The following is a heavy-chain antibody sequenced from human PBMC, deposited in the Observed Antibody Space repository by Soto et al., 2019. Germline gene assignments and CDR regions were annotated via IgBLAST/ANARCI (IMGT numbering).Heavy chain of an antibody. CDR3: ARDWETSATGLIDS. J-gene: IGHJ4*02. Sequence: GGSLRLSCVASGFTFSSYALHWVRQAPGKGLEWVAVTSYDGSNKHYADSVEGRFTISRDNSKNTLYLQTSSLTTEDTAMYYCARDWETSATGLIDSWGQGALGTVSS. D-gene: IGHD3-9*01. CDR2: TSYDGSNK. CDR1: GFTFSSYA. V-gene: IGHV3-30-3*01.